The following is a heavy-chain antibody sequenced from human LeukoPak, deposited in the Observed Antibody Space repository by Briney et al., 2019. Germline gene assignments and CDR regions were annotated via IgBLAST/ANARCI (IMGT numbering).Heavy chain of an antibody. CDR1: GFTLSGYA. J-gene: IGHJ4*02. Sequence: GGSLRLSWAASGFTLSGYAMGSGRPGPRKGLEWVSAISGSGGSTYYADSVKGRFTISRDNSKNTLYLQMNSLRAEDTAVYYCAKERSRVFDYWGQGTLVTVSS. CDR3: AKERSRVFDY. CDR2: ISGSGGST. V-gene: IGHV3-23*01.